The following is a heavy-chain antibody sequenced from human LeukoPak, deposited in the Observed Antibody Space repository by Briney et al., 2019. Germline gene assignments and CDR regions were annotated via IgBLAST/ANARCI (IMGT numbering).Heavy chain of an antibody. CDR1: GGPYCGYY. V-gene: IGHV4-34*01. D-gene: IGHD1-26*01. J-gene: IGHJ2*01. CDR3: ASSSGSYYAWYFVL. Sequence: SETVSLTCAVYGGPYCGYYSSWIRQPPGKGLEWIGEINHSGSTNYNPSLKSRVTISVDTSKNQFSLKLSSVTAADTAMYYCASSSGSYYAWYFVLWGRGSQVTVSS. CDR2: INHSGST.